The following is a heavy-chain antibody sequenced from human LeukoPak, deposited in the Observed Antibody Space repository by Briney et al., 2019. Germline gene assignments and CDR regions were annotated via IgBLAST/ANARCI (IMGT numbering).Heavy chain of an antibody. Sequence: SETLSLTCTVSGGSFSSGAYYWSWIRQHPGKGLEWIGYIYYSGSAYYNPSLKSRLTISVDTSKNQFYLKLNSVTAADTALYYCARAARADFGGNSYFDYWGQGTLVTVSS. CDR3: ARAARADFGGNSYFDY. CDR2: IYYSGSA. D-gene: IGHD4-23*01. J-gene: IGHJ4*02. CDR1: GGSFSSGAYY. V-gene: IGHV4-31*03.